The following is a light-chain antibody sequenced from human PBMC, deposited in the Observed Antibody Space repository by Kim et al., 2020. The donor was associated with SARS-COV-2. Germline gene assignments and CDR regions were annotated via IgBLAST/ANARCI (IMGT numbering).Light chain of an antibody. J-gene: IGKJ2*01. CDR2: GAS. Sequence: SLSPGERATLSCRASQSVSRYLAWFQQKPGQAPSLLIYGASDRATGIPDRFSGSGSGTDFTLTISRLEPEDYAVYYCQQYSSSSYTFGQGTKLEI. V-gene: IGKV3-20*01. CDR1: QSVSRY. CDR3: QQYSSSSYT.